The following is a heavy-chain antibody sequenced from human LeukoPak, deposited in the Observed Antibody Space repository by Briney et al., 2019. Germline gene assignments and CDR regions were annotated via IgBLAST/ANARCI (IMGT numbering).Heavy chain of an antibody. V-gene: IGHV3-13*01. CDR1: GFTFRSYD. D-gene: IGHD2-15*01. J-gene: IGHJ4*02. CDR3: VRQATPHGHFDY. Sequence: GGSLGLSCAASGFTFRSYDMHWVRQATGKGLEWVSAIGIGGDTYYPGSVKGRFTISRENAKNSLYLQMNSLRAGDTAVYYCVRQATPHGHFDYWGQGILVTVSS. CDR2: IGIGGDT.